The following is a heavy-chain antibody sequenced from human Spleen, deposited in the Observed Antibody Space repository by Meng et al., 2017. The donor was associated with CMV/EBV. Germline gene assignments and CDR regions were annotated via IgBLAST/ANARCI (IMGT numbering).Heavy chain of an antibody. Sequence: SSNWWSWVRQPPGKGLEWIGEIYHSGSTNYNPSLKSRVTISVDKSKNQFSLKLSSVTAADTAVYYCARDSVVWSLYSSSSYSGQLDYWGQGTLVTVSS. D-gene: IGHD6-6*01. J-gene: IGHJ4*02. CDR1: SSNW. CDR3: ARDSVVWSLYSSSSYSGQLDY. V-gene: IGHV4-4*02. CDR2: IYHSGST.